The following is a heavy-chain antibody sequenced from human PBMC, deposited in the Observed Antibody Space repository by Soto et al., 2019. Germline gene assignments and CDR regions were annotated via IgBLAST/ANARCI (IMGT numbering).Heavy chain of an antibody. J-gene: IGHJ5*02. CDR3: ARDYYDSSGYYFHYYWFDP. Sequence: QVQLVQSGAEVKKPGSSVKVSCKASGGTFSSYAISWVRQAPGQGLEWMGGIIPIFGTANYAQKFQGRVTITADESTSTAYMELSSLRPEDTAVYYCARDYYDSSGYYFHYYWFDPWGQGTLVTVSS. CDR2: IIPIFGTA. CDR1: GGTFSSYA. V-gene: IGHV1-69*01. D-gene: IGHD3-22*01.